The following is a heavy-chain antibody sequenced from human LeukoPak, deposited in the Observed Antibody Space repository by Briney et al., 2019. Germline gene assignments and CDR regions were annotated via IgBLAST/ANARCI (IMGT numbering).Heavy chain of an antibody. D-gene: IGHD2-15*01. Sequence: KSSETLSLTCTVSGGSISSGGYYWSWIRQHPGKGLEWIGYIYYSGSTYYNPSLKSRVTISVDTSKNQFSLKLSSVTAADTAVYYCARMGGMEVGLYFDYWGQGTLVTVSS. CDR2: IYYSGST. J-gene: IGHJ4*02. CDR1: GGSISSGGYY. V-gene: IGHV4-31*03. CDR3: ARMGGMEVGLYFDY.